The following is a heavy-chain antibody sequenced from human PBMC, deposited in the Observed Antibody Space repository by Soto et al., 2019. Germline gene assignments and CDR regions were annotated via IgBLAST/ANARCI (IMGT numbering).Heavy chain of an antibody. J-gene: IGHJ3*01. CDR2: IVPMFGTT. CDR1: GDTFNSYG. D-gene: IGHD6-13*01. V-gene: IGHV1-69*01. Sequence: QVQLVQAGPELKKPWSSVKGSCKAPGDTFNSYGISWVRQAPGQGLEWMGGIVPMFGTTNLALKFEDRVTITADELTTTVYMEIRGLTSEDTAVYYCARDLADVHLWDAFDVWGHGTRVTVSS. CDR3: ARDLADVHLWDAFDV.